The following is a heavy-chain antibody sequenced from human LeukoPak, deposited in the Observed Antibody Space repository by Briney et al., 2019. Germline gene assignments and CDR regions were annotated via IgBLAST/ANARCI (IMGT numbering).Heavy chain of an antibody. CDR1: GDTFSSYA. D-gene: IGHD3-10*01. CDR3: ARVSMVRGVIIDY. CDR2: IIPILGIA. V-gene: IGHV1-69*04. J-gene: IGHJ4*02. Sequence: SVKVSCKASGDTFSSYAISWVRQAPGQGLEWMGRIIPILGIANYAQKFQGRVTITADKSTSTAYMELSSLRSEDTAVYYCARVSMVRGVIIDYWGQGTLVTVSS.